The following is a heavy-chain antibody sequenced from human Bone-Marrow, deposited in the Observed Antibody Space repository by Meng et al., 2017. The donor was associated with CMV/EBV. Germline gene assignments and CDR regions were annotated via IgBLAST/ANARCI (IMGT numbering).Heavy chain of an antibody. D-gene: IGHD1-1*01. CDR1: GYSISSGYY. CDR3: AGHGNYWDANWFDP. Sequence: GSLRLSCTVSGYSISSGYYWGWIRQPPGKGLEWIGSIYHSGSTYYNPSLKSRVTISVDTSKNQFSLKLSSVTAADTAVYYCAGHGNYWDANWFDPWGQGTLVTVSS. CDR2: IYHSGST. J-gene: IGHJ5*02. V-gene: IGHV4-38-2*02.